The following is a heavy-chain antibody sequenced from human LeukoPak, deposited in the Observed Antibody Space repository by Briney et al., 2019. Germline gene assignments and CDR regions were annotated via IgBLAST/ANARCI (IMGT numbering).Heavy chain of an antibody. J-gene: IGHJ4*02. CDR3: ARRSRVGYHDY. CDR2: IYYSGST. D-gene: IGHD5-18*01. Sequence: SETLSLTCTVSGGSISSYYWSWIRRPPGKGLEWIGYIYYSGSTNYNPSLKSRVTISVDTSKNQFSLKLSSVTAADTAVYYCARRSRVGYHDYWGQGTLVTVSS. CDR1: GGSISSYY. V-gene: IGHV4-59*08.